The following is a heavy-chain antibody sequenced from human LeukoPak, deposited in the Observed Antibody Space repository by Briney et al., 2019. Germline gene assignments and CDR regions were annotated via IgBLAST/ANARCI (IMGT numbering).Heavy chain of an antibody. V-gene: IGHV3-48*03. CDR3: ARGMAVHSGSYP. D-gene: IGHD1-26*01. J-gene: IGHJ5*02. CDR1: GFTFSSYE. CDR2: ISSSGSTI. Sequence: GGSLGLSCAASGFTFSSYEMNWVRQAPGKGLERVSYISSSGSTIYYADSVKGRFTISRDNAKDSLYLQMNSLRAEDTAVYYCARGMAVHSGSYPWGQGTLVTVSS.